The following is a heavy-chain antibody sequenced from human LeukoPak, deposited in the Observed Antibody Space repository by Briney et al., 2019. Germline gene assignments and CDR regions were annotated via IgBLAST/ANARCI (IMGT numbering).Heavy chain of an antibody. D-gene: IGHD3-3*01. Sequence: GGSLRLSCAASGFTFSTYAMSWVRQAPGKGLEWVSAISGSGGSTYYADSVKGRFTISRDNSKNTLYLQMNSLRAEDTAVYYCAQGYDFWSGYYTLDYWGQGTLVTVSS. CDR1: GFTFSTYA. CDR2: ISGSGGST. J-gene: IGHJ4*02. CDR3: AQGYDFWSGYYTLDY. V-gene: IGHV3-23*01.